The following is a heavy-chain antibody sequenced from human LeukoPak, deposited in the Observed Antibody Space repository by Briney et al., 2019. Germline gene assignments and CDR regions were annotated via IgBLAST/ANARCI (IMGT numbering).Heavy chain of an antibody. Sequence: SCAASGFTVSSNYMSWVRQAPGQGLEWMGWISAYNGNTNYAQKLQGRVTMTTDTSTSTAYMELRSLRSDDTAMYYCARGHYYGTSWGQGTLVTVSS. CDR1: GFTVSSNY. J-gene: IGHJ4*02. V-gene: IGHV1-18*04. D-gene: IGHD3-10*01. CDR3: ARGHYYGTS. CDR2: ISAYNGNT.